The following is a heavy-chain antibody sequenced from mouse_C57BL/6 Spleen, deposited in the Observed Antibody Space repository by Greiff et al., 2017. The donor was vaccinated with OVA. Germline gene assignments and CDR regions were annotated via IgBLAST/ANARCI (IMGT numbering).Heavy chain of an antibody. CDR2: ISNGGGST. CDR1: GFTFSDYY. D-gene: IGHD1-1*01. V-gene: IGHV5-12*01. Sequence: EVKLVESGGGLVQPGGSLKLSCAASGFTFSDYYMYWVRQTPEKRLEWVAYISNGGGSTYYPDTVQGRFTISRDNAKNTLYLQMSRLKSEDTAMYYCARHYYGSRHGYFDVWGTGTTVTVSS. J-gene: IGHJ1*03. CDR3: ARHYYGSRHGYFDV.